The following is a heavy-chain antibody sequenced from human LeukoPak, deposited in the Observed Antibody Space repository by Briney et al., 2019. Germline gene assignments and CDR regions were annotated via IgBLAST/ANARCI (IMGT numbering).Heavy chain of an antibody. CDR3: TREPHRDFWSGLIFDY. J-gene: IGHJ4*02. CDR1: GGTFSSYA. CDR2: IIPIFGTA. Sequence: SVKVSCKASGGTFSSYAISWVRQAPGQGPEWMGGIIPIFGTANYAQKFQGRVTIIADESMSTAQMELSSLRSEDTAVYYCTREPHRDFWSGLIFDYWGQGLLVTVSS. D-gene: IGHD3-3*01. V-gene: IGHV1-69*01.